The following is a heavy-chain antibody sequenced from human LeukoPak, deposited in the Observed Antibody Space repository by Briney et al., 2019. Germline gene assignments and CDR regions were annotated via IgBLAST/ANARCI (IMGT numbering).Heavy chain of an antibody. CDR3: ATGGLGLDY. V-gene: IGHV3-15*01. Sequence: GGALRLSCAGSGFTFSKAWRNWVRQAPGKGLEWAGRIKSKPGGGTTDYAAPVKGSFTISRDDSKHIVYLQMNSLKAEDTAVYYCATGGLGLDYWGQGTLVTVSS. J-gene: IGHJ4*02. CDR2: IKSKPGGGTT. D-gene: IGHD2-21*01. CDR1: GFTFSKAW.